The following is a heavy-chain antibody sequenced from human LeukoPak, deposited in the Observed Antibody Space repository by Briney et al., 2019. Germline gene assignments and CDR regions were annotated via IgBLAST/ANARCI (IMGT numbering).Heavy chain of an antibody. V-gene: IGHV3-23*01. J-gene: IGHJ4*02. Sequence: GGSLRLSCAASGFTFSSYVMSWVRQAPGKGLEWVSAISGSGGSTYYADSVKGRFTISRDNAKNSLYLQMSSLRAEDTAVYYCARDSIYCSGGSCYSPTNYFDYWGQGTLVTVSS. CDR1: GFTFSSYV. D-gene: IGHD2-15*01. CDR2: ISGSGGST. CDR3: ARDSIYCSGGSCYSPTNYFDY.